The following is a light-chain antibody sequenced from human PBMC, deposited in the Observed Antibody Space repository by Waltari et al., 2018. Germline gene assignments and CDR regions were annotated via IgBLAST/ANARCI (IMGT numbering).Light chain of an antibody. J-gene: IGKJ1*01. CDR3: MQGTHWPPWT. Sequence: DVVMPQSPVSLPVTLGQPASISCRSSQSLVHSDGNTYLNWFHQRPGQSPRRLIYKVSYRDSGVPDRFSGRGSGTDFTLKISRVEAEDVGVYYCMQGTHWPPWTFGQGTKVEIK. CDR1: QSLVHSDGNTY. V-gene: IGKV2-30*02. CDR2: KVS.